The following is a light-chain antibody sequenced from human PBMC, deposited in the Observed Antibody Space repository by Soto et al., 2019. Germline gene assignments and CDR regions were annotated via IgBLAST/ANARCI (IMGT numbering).Light chain of an antibody. CDR1: QSINRC. CDR2: DAA. CDR3: QQYITSPWT. Sequence: DIQMTQSPSTLSASVGDRVTITCRASQSINRCLAWYQQKPGTAPNLLISDAASLESGVPSRFSGSGSGTEFTLTLSSLQPDDFATYPCQQYITSPWTFGQGTKVEIK. V-gene: IGKV1-5*01. J-gene: IGKJ1*01.